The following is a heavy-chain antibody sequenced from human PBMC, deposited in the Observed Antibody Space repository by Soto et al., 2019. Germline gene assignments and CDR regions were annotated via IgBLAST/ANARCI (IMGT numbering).Heavy chain of an antibody. V-gene: IGHV4-31*03. CDR2: IYYSGST. CDR1: GGSISSGGYY. CDR3: AGGIRVAATLGWFDP. J-gene: IGHJ5*02. Sequence: SETLSLTCTVSGGSISSGGYYWSWIRQHPGKGLEWIGYIYYSGSTYYNPSLKSRVTISVDTSKNQFSLKLSSVTAADTAVYYCAGGIRVAATLGWFDPWGQGTLVTVSS. D-gene: IGHD2-15*01.